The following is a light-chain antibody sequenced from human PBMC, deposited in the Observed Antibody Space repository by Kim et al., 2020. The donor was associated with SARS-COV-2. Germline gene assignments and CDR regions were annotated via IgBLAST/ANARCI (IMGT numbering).Light chain of an antibody. V-gene: IGLV3-19*01. CDR2: SNN. CDR3: NSRDSNDNVV. Sequence: GWEQTMTTTCQGGIRRCYYATCYQKKPGPAPIVVIYSNNNRPSVIPDLFSGSSAKTTASLTTAGTPAGDAAYYYCNSRDSNDNVVFGGGTQLTVL. CDR1: IRRCYY. J-gene: IGLJ2*01.